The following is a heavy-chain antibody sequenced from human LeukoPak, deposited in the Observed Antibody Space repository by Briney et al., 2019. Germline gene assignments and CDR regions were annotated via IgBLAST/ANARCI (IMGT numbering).Heavy chain of an antibody. J-gene: IGHJ4*02. V-gene: IGHV3-23*01. Sequence: GGSLRLSCAASGFTFSSYAMSWVRQAPGKGLEWVSAISGSGGSTYYADSVKGRFTISRDNSKNTLYLQMNSLRAEDTAVYYCAKDQGGTMIPFSFDYWGQGTLVTVSS. CDR3: AKDQGGTMIPFSFDY. CDR2: ISGSGGST. CDR1: GFTFSSYA. D-gene: IGHD3-22*01.